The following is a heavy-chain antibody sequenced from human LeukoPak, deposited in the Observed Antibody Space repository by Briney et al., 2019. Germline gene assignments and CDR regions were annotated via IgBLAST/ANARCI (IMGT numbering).Heavy chain of an antibody. CDR2: IYYSGNT. CDR1: GGSISSYY. V-gene: IGHV4-59*08. Sequence: SSETLSLTCTVSGGSISSYYWSWIRQPPGKGLEWIGYIYYSGNTNYNPSLKSRVTISVDTSKNQFSLKLSSVTAADTALYYCARRITIFGVAPPGSWFDPWGQGTLVTVSS. D-gene: IGHD3-3*01. J-gene: IGHJ5*02. CDR3: ARRITIFGVAPPGSWFDP.